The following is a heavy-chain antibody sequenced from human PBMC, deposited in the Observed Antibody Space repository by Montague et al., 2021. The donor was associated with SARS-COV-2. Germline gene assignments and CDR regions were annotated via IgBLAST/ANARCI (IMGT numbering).Heavy chain of an antibody. Sequence: CAISGDSVSSNSATWNWVRQSPSRGLEWLGRTSYRSKWYNDYAVSVRGRVTINPDTSKNQFSLQLNFVTPEDTAIYYCTSGREGNYNVMDVWGQGTTVTVSS. CDR1: GDSVSSNSAT. CDR3: TSGREGNYNVMDV. J-gene: IGHJ6*02. V-gene: IGHV6-1*01. CDR2: TSYRSKWYN. D-gene: IGHD1-1*01.